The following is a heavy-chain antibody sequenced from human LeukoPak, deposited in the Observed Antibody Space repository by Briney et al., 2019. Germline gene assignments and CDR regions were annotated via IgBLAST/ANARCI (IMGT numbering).Heavy chain of an antibody. J-gene: IGHJ4*02. CDR2: ISWNSGYV. D-gene: IGHD6-19*01. CDR3: ARGIAMTGPFDY. V-gene: IGHV3-9*03. CDR1: GSTFDDYA. Sequence: GRSLRLSCTDSGSTFDDYAMHWFRQAPGKGLEWVPGISWNSGYVVYADSVKGRLTISRDNAKNSLYLQMNSLRAEDMALYFCARGIAMTGPFDYWGQGTLVTVSS.